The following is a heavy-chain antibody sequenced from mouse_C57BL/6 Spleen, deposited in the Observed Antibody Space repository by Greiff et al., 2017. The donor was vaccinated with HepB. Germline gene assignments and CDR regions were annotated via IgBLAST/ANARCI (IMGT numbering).Heavy chain of an antibody. CDR1: GFTFSSYA. Sequence: EVQGVESGGGLVKPGGSLKLSCAASGFTFSSYAMSWVRQTPEKRLEWVATISDGGSYTYYPDNVKGRFTISRDNAKNNLYLQMSHLKSEDTAMYYCARGDYSSLDYFDYWGQGTPLTVSS. CDR2: ISDGGSYT. CDR3: ARGDYSSLDYFDY. D-gene: IGHD1-1*01. J-gene: IGHJ2*01. V-gene: IGHV5-4*01.